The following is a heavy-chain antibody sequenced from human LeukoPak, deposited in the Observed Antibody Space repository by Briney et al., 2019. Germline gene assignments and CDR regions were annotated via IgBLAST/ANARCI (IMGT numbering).Heavy chain of an antibody. V-gene: IGHV3-74*01. D-gene: IGHD5-18*01. CDR2: INIDGSST. CDR1: GFTFTNHW. J-gene: IGHJ5*02. CDR3: ARGYGYTYGGGWFDT. Sequence: GGSLRLSCAASGFTFTNHWMHWVRQAPGKGLVWVSRINIDGSSTSYADSVKGRFTISRDNARNTLYLQVNSLRAEDTAVYYCARGYGYTYGGGWFDTWGQGTLVIVSS.